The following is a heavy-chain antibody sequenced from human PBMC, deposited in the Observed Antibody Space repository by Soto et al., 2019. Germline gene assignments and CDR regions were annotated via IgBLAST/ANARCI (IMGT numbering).Heavy chain of an antibody. CDR2: ISSSSYI. CDR3: ARDGPAYYYDSSPVDY. CDR1: GFTFSSYS. Sequence: GGSLRLSCAASGFTFSSYSMNWVRQAPGKGLEWVSSISSSSYIYYADSVKGRFTISRDNAKNSLYLQMNSLRAEDTAVYYCARDGPAYYYDSSPVDYWGQGTLVTVSS. J-gene: IGHJ4*02. V-gene: IGHV3-21*01. D-gene: IGHD3-22*01.